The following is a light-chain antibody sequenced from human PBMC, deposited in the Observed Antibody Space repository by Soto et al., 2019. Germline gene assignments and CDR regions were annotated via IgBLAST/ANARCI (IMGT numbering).Light chain of an antibody. V-gene: IGKV1-39*01. CDR1: LSISTY. CDR2: AAS. J-gene: IGKJ1*01. CDR3: QQSCSTPRT. Sequence: DIQMTQSPSSLSASVGDRVNITCRASLSISTYLSWYQQKSGKAPKLLISAASSLQSGVPSMFSGRGSGTEFTLTISSLQPEDFATYYCQQSCSTPRTFGQGTKGEIK.